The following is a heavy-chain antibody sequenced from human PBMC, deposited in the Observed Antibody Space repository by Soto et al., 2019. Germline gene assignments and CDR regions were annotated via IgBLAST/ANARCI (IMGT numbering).Heavy chain of an antibody. D-gene: IGHD2-2*01. CDR1: GFTFSNSW. Sequence: GGSLRLSCAASGFTFSNSWMHWVRQVSGKGLEWVSRINADGTSTSYADSVKGRFTISRDNAKNTLYLHVNSLRAEDTAVYYCVKVLARGVGVPRFYFDSWGQGALVTVSS. J-gene: IGHJ4*02. V-gene: IGHV3-74*01. CDR3: VKVLARGVGVPRFYFDS. CDR2: INADGTST.